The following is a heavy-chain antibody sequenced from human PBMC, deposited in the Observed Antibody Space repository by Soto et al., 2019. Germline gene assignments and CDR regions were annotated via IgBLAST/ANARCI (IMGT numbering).Heavy chain of an antibody. V-gene: IGHV1-18*01. CDR2: ISAYNGNT. D-gene: IGHD3-3*01. CDR1: GYTFTSYG. CDR3: AGVPVTEYYDIWRGYYWDFDY. Sequence: GASVKVSCKASGYTFTSYGISWVRQAPGQGLEWMGWISAYNGNTNYAQKLQGRVTMTTDTSTSTAYMELRSLRSDDTAVYYCAGVPVTEYYDIWRGYYWDFDYWGQGTLVTVSS. J-gene: IGHJ4*02.